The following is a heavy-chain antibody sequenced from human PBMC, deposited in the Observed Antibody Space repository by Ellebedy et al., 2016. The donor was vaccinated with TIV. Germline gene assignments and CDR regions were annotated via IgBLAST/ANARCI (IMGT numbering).Heavy chain of an antibody. CDR1: GGSFSGYY. V-gene: IGHV4-34*01. D-gene: IGHD5-18*01. CDR2: INHSGST. J-gene: IGHJ4*02. Sequence: SETLSLTCAVYGGSFSGYYWSWIRQPPGKGLEWIGEINHSGSTNYNPSLKSRVTISVDTSKNQFSLKLSSVTAADTAVYYCARVGDAAIKDWGQGTLVTVSS. CDR3: ARVGDAAIKD.